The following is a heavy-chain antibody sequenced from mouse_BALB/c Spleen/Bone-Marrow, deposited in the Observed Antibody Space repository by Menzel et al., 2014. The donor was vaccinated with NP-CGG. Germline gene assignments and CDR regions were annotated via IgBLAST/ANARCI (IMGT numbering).Heavy chain of an antibody. CDR2: INPGSGIT. CDR3: ARRDYRYDVGPFDY. Sequence: QVQLKESGAELVRPGTSVKVSYKASGYAFTNFWIDWVKERPGQGLEWIGVINPGSGITNYNERFKGKATLTADKSSSTAYMQLSSLTSDDSAVYFCARRDYRYDVGPFDYWGQGTTLTVSS. J-gene: IGHJ2*01. V-gene: IGHV1-54*01. D-gene: IGHD2-14*01. CDR1: GYAFTNFW.